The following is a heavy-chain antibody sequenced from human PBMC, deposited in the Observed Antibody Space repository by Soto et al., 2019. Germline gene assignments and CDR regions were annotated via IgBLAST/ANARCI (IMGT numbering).Heavy chain of an antibody. Sequence: QVQLVESGGGVVQPGRSLRLSCAASGLAFSTYGMQWVRQAPGKGLEWVAVTTSDGARINYADSVKGRFTISRDNSRTTLYLQMNSLRIDDTAVYYCARKNPGREWELPDYWGQGTLVTVSS. J-gene: IGHJ4*02. D-gene: IGHD1-26*01. CDR1: GLAFSTYG. V-gene: IGHV3-30*03. CDR3: ARKNPGREWELPDY. CDR2: TTSDGARI.